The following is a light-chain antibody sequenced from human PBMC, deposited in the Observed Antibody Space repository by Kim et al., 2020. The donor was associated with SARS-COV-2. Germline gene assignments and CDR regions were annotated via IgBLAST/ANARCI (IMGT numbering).Light chain of an antibody. CDR1: NSGNFR. CDR2: YDT. Sequence: SYELTQPPSVSVAPEKTARITCEANNSGNFRVHWYRQKPGQAPVLVMSYDTDRPPGIPERLSGSNSGNTATLTITRVEAGDEADYYCQVWDSGSDHVVFGGGTRLTVL. CDR3: QVWDSGSDHVV. V-gene: IGLV3-21*04. J-gene: IGLJ3*02.